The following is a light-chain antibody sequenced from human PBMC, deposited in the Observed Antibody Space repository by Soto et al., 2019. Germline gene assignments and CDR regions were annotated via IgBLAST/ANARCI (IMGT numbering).Light chain of an antibody. V-gene: IGLV1-44*01. J-gene: IGLJ1*01. Sequence: QSVLTQPPSASGTPGQRVIVSCSGSMANIGRNTANWYQQLPGTAPKVLIYSDNQRPSGVPDRFSGSKSATSVSLAISGLQSEDEADYYCAAWDDSLNGHYVFGTGTKLTVL. CDR2: SDN. CDR1: MANIGRNT. CDR3: AAWDDSLNGHYV.